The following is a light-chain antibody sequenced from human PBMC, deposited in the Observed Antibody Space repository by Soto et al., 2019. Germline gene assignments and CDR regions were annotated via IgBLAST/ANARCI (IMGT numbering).Light chain of an antibody. J-gene: IGLJ3*02. V-gene: IGLV1-40*01. CDR2: GNS. CDR3: QSYDSSLSGWV. Sequence: QLVLTQPPSVSGAPGQRVTISCTGSSSNIGAGYDVHWYQQLPGTAPKLLIYGNSNRPSGVPDRFSGSKSGTSASLAITGLQAEDEADYYCQSYDSSLSGWVFCGGTKLTVL. CDR1: SSNIGAGYD.